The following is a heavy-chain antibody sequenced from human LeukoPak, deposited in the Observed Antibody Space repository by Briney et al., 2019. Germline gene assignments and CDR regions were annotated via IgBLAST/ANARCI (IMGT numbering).Heavy chain of an antibody. J-gene: IGHJ4*02. CDR3: ARGTAAYYGSGSSFDY. D-gene: IGHD3-10*01. V-gene: IGHV4-34*01. CDR2: INHSGST. Sequence: SETLSLTCAVYGGSFSGYYWSWIRQPPGKGLEWIGEINHSGSTNYNPSLKSRVTISVDTSKNQFSLKLSSVTAADTAVYYCARGTAAYYGSGSSFDYWGQGTLVTVSS. CDR1: GGSFSGYY.